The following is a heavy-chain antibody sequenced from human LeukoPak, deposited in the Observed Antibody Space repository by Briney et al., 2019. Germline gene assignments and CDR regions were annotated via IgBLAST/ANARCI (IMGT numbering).Heavy chain of an antibody. J-gene: IGHJ4*02. V-gene: IGHV1-2*02. CDR3: ARGHPPYCSSTSCPMGGYY. CDR1: GYTFTSYG. D-gene: IGHD2-2*01. CDR2: INPNSGGT. Sequence: ASVKVSCKASGYTFTSYGISWVRQAPGQGLEWMGWINPNSGGTNYAQKFQGRVTMTRDTSISTAYMELSRLRSDDTAVYYCARGHPPYCSSTSCPMGGYYWGQGTLVTVSS.